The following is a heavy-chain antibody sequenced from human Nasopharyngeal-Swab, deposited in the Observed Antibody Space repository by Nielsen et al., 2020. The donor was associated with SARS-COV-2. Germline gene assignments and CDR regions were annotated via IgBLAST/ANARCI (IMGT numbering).Heavy chain of an antibody. Sequence: GGSLRLSCAASGLTFSTYAMTWVRQAPGKGLEWLPTMSGSGSGQYYADSVKGRFTIPRDNPKNSLYLQMNSLRAEDTAVYYCTRDNEGDKNYDYIWGSYRPYYWGQGTLVTVSS. CDR1: GLTFSTYA. D-gene: IGHD3-16*02. J-gene: IGHJ4*02. V-gene: IGHV3-21*01. CDR3: TRDNEGDKNYDYIWGSYRPYY. CDR2: MSGSGSGQ.